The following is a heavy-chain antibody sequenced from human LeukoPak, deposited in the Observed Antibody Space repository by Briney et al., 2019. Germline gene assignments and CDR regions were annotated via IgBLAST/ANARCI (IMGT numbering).Heavy chain of an antibody. CDR3: AREVGELSRNWFDP. CDR2: IFHSGST. V-gene: IGHV4-4*02. Sequence: SETLSLTCTVSGGSIGASINSPNWWSWVRQPPGKGLEWIGEIFHSGSTNYNPSLKSRVTMSVDKSKNRFSLNLTSVTAADTAVYYCAREVGELSRNWFDPWGQGTLVTVSS. D-gene: IGHD3-16*02. J-gene: IGHJ5*02. CDR1: GGSIGASINSPNW.